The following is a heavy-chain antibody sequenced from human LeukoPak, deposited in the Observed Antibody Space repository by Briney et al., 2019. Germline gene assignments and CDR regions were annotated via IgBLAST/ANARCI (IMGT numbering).Heavy chain of an antibody. CDR2: IRSKANSYAT. D-gene: IGHD2-2*01. Sequence: GGSLRLSCAASGFTFSGSAMHWVRQASGKGLEWVGRIRSKANSYATAYATSVKGRFTISRDDSKNTAYLQMNSLKTEDTAVYYCTRRDGDCSSTSCYPSDYYYYGMDVWGQGTTVTVSS. J-gene: IGHJ6*02. V-gene: IGHV3-73*01. CDR3: TRRDGDCSSTSCYPSDYYYYGMDV. CDR1: GFTFSGSA.